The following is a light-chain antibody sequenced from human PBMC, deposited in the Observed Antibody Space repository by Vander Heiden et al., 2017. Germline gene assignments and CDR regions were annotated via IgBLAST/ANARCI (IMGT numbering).Light chain of an antibody. CDR1: QDISNY. V-gene: IGKV1-33*01. Sequence: DIQMTQSPSSLSASVGDRVTITCQASQDISNYLNWYQQKPGKAPKHLIYGGCNLGTGVPSRFSGSGSGTDFTFTISSLQPEDIATYYCQQYDNLPVTFGPGTKVDIK. CDR2: GGC. CDR3: QQYDNLPVT. J-gene: IGKJ3*01.